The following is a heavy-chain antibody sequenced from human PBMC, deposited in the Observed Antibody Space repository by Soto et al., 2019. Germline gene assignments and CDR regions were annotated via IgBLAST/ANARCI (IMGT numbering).Heavy chain of an antibody. Sequence: VESLKTPCYGSGYDFTTHWSTWGRQMPWKGLEWMGMIDPGDSYINYSPSFQGHVTISVDTSINTAYLQFHSLKASDTALYYCARVRVSAFYDNWFDPWGQGTLVTVSS. D-gene: IGHD3-10*01. CDR3: ARVRVSAFYDNWFDP. J-gene: IGHJ5*02. CDR2: IDPGDSYI. V-gene: IGHV5-10-1*01. CDR1: GYDFTTHW.